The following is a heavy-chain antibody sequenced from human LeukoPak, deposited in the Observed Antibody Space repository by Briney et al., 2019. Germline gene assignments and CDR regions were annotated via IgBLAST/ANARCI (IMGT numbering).Heavy chain of an antibody. CDR3: ARGIATGIDFFDP. V-gene: IGHV3-7*01. D-gene: IGHD6-13*01. CDR2: IKEDGSEQ. CDR1: GFTFSSYW. J-gene: IGHJ6*02. Sequence: PGGSLRLSCVASGFTFSSYWMTWVRQAPGKGLEWVANIKEDGSEQYYVDSVKGRFTISRDNAKSSLYLQMNSLRAEDTAVYYCARGIATGIDFFDPWGQGTTVTVSS.